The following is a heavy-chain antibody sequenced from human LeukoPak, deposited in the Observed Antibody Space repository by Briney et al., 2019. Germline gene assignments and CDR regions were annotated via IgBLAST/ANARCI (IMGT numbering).Heavy chain of an antibody. V-gene: IGHV4-59*01. CDR1: GGSISSYY. CDR3: ARAPDGSSFDY. CDR2: IYYSGST. D-gene: IGHD5-18*01. J-gene: IGHJ4*02. Sequence: SGTLSLTCTVSGGSISSYYWSWIRQPPGKGLEWIGYIYYSGSTNHNPSLKSRVTISVDTSKNQFSLKLSSVTAADTAVYYCARAPDGSSFDYWGQGTLVTVSS.